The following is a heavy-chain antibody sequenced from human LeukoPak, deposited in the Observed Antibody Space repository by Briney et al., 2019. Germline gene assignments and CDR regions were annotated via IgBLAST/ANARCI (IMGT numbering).Heavy chain of an antibody. CDR2: ISWNSGSI. Sequence: GRSLRLSCAASGFTFDDYAMHWVRQAPGKGLEWVSGISWNSGSIGYADSVKGRFTISRDNAKNSLYLQMNSLRAEDTAVYCCAREATVTTYDWFDPWGQGTLVTGAS. D-gene: IGHD4-17*01. CDR3: AREATVTTYDWFDP. V-gene: IGHV3-9*01. CDR1: GFTFDDYA. J-gene: IGHJ5*02.